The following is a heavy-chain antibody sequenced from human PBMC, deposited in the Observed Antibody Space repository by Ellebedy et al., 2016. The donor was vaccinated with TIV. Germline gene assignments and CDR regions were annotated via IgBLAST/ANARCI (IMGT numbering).Heavy chain of an antibody. D-gene: IGHD4-23*01. CDR2: ILYDGSNS. CDR1: GFSFSGYG. V-gene: IGHV3-33*01. Sequence: PGGSLRLSCAASGFSFSGYGMHWVRQAPGRGLEWAAVILYDGSNSYSADSVKGRFTITRDNSKNTLHLQMNSLRAEDTAVYYCARDGREDYGGYMDQVDFDYWGQGTLVTVSS. CDR3: ARDGREDYGGYMDQVDFDY. J-gene: IGHJ4*02.